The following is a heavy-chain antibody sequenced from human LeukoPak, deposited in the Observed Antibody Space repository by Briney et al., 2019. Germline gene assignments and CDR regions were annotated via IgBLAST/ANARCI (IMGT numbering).Heavy chain of an antibody. CDR1: GYSFTNYW. Sequence: GESLKISCKGSGYSFTNYWIGWVRQMPGKGLEGRGIINPDDSDTRYSPSFQGQVVISADKSISTAYLQWSSLKASDTAMYYCARYSSNHLDYWGRGALVTVSS. CDR2: INPDDSDT. V-gene: IGHV5-51*01. D-gene: IGHD1-14*01. CDR3: ARYSSNHLDY. J-gene: IGHJ4*02.